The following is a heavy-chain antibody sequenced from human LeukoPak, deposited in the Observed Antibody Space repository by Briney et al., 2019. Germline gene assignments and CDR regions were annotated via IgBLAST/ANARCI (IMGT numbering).Heavy chain of an antibody. CDR2: IYYSGST. V-gene: IGHV4-59*01. Sequence: SETLSLTCTVSGCSISSYYWTWIRQPPGKGLEWIGYIYYSGSTNYNPSLKSRVTISLDTSKNQFSLKLSSVTAADTAVYYCARDQEGFLDFDPWGQGTLVTVSS. D-gene: IGHD3/OR15-3a*01. J-gene: IGHJ5*02. CDR3: ARDQEGFLDFDP. CDR1: GCSISSYY.